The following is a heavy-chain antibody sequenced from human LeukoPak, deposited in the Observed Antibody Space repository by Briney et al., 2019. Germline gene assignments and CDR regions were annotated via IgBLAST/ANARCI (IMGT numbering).Heavy chain of an antibody. CDR1: GGSFSGYC. V-gene: IGHV4-34*01. Sequence: PSETLSLTCAVYGGSFSGYCWSWIRQPPGKGLEWIGEINHSGSTNYNPSLKSRVTISVDTSKNQFSLKLSSVTAADTAVYYCARKYYYYYYMDVWGKGTTVTISS. CDR3: ARKYYYYYYMDV. J-gene: IGHJ6*03. CDR2: INHSGST.